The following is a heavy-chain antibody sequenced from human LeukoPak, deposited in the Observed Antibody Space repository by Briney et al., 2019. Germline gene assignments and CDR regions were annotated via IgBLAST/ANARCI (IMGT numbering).Heavy chain of an antibody. D-gene: IGHD1-26*01. CDR3: AKGGRSGSYYTFFDD. CDR2: INGDGGST. CDR1: AFTFDDSA. V-gene: IGHV3-43*02. Sequence: PGGSLRLACGASAFTFDDSAMPWGRQGPGKGLEWVSLINGDGGSTYYADSVKGRFTISRDNSKNSLYLEMNSLRTEDTAFYYSAKGGRSGSYYTFFDDWGQGTLVTVSS. J-gene: IGHJ4*02.